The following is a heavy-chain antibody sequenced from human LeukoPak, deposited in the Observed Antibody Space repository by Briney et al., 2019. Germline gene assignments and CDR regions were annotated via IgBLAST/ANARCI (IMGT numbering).Heavy chain of an antibody. CDR3: AKASGWYYYGMDV. D-gene: IGHD6-19*01. J-gene: IGHJ6*02. V-gene: IGHV3-23*01. CDR2: ISGSGAAK. CDR1: GFTFSTYG. Sequence: GGSLRLSCAASGFTFSTYGMGWVRQAPGKGLEWLSTISGSGAAKYYADSVKGRFTISRDNSKNTVSLQMNSLRAEDTAVYYCAKASGWYYYGMDVWGQGTTVTVSS.